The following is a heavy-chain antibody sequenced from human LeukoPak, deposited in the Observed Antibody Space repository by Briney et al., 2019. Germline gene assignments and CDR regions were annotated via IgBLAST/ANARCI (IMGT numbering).Heavy chain of an antibody. CDR3: ARGSDYGDLRPYYYYGMDV. Sequence: ASVKVSCKASGYTFTSYDINWVRQATGQGLEWMGWMDPNSGNTGYAQKFQGRVTMTRNTSISTAYMELSSLRSEDTAVYYCARGSDYGDLRPYYYYGMDVWGQGTTVTVSS. CDR1: GYTFTSYD. V-gene: IGHV1-8*01. CDR2: MDPNSGNT. J-gene: IGHJ6*02. D-gene: IGHD4-17*01.